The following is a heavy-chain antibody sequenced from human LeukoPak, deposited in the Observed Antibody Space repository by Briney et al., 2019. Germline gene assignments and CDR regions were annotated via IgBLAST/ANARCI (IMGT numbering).Heavy chain of an antibody. V-gene: IGHV4-39*01. CDR2: IYYSGST. D-gene: IGHD3-22*01. CDR3: ARTKDSSGYYRGDTIDY. Sequence: PSETLSLTCTVSGGSISSSSYYWGWIRQPPGKGLEWIGSIYYSGSTYYNPSLKSRVTISVDTSKNQFSLKLSSVTAADTAVYYCARTKDSSGYYRGDTIDYWGQGTLVTVSS. J-gene: IGHJ4*02. CDR1: GGSISSSSYY.